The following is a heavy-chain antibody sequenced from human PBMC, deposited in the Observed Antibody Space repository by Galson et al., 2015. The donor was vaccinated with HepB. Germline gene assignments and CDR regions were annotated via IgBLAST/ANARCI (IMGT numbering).Heavy chain of an antibody. V-gene: IGHV1-24*01. CDR2: FDPEDGET. D-gene: IGHD3-10*02. CDR1: GYTLTELS. J-gene: IGHJ4*02. Sequence: SVKVSCKVSGYTLTELSMHWVRQAPGKGLEWMGGFDPEDGETIYAQKFQGRVTMTEDTSTDTAYMELSSLRSEDTAVYYCATDRLGSGSYSPALDYWGQGTLVTVSS. CDR3: ATDRLGSGSYSPALDY.